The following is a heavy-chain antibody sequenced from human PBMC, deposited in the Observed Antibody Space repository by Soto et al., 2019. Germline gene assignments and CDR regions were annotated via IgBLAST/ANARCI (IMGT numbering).Heavy chain of an antibody. CDR2: ISYSGST. D-gene: IGHD6-13*01. CDR1: AGSISTINYY. J-gene: IGHJ3*01. CDR3: ARSAQGDGFDP. Sequence: QVQLQESGPGLVRPSQTLSLTCTVSAGSISTINYYWSWIRQHPEKGLEWIGYISYSGSTFYHSSLTSRVPISLDTSKKQFSLTLTSVTAADTAVYYCARSAQGDGFDPWGQGTMVTVSS. V-gene: IGHV4-31*03.